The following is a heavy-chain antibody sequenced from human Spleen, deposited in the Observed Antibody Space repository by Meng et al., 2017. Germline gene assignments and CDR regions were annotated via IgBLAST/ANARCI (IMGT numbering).Heavy chain of an antibody. CDR1: GYTFTSYD. Sequence: ASVKVSCKASGYTFTSYDINWVRQATGQGLEWMGWMNPNSGNTGYAQKFQGRVTITRNTSISTAYMELSSLRSDDTAVYYCASCRFGELPYYWGQGTLVTVSS. D-gene: IGHD3-10*01. J-gene: IGHJ4*02. CDR2: MNPNSGNT. V-gene: IGHV1-8*03. CDR3: ASCRFGELPYY.